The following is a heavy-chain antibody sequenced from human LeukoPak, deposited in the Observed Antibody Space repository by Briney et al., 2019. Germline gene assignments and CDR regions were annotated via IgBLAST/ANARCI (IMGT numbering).Heavy chain of an antibody. V-gene: IGHV4-61*02. D-gene: IGHD3-10*01. Sequence: SETLSLTCTVSGGSIGSGSYYWSWIRQPAGKGLEWIGRIYTSGSTNYNPSLKSRVTISVDTSKNQFSLKLSSVTAADTAVYYCASGYYYGSGSYYNLDYWGQGTLVTVSS. J-gene: IGHJ4*02. CDR1: GGSIGSGSYY. CDR3: ASGYYYGSGSYYNLDY. CDR2: IYTSGST.